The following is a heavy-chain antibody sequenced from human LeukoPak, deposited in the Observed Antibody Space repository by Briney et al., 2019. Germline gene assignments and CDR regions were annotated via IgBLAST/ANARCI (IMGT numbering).Heavy chain of an antibody. D-gene: IGHD3-10*01. CDR1: GFTFSSYS. J-gene: IGHJ4*02. CDR3: ASYGSGSYHLFDY. CDR2: ISSSSSHI. Sequence: GGSLRLSCAASGFTFSSYSMNWVRQAPGKGLEWVSSISSSSSHIYYADSVKGRFTISRDNAKNSLYLQMNSLRAEDTAVYYCASYGSGSYHLFDYWGQGTLVTVSS. V-gene: IGHV3-21*01.